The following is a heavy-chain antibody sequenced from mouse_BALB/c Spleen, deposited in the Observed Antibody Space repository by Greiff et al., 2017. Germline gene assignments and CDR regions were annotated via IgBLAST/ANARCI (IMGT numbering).Heavy chain of an antibody. CDR3: AREERDYYAMDY. Sequence: VMLVESGPGLVAPSQSLSITCTVSGFSLTSYGVHWVRQPPGKGLEWLGVIWAGGSTNYNSALMSRLSISKDNSKSQVFLKMNSLQTDDTAMYYCAREERDYYAMDYWGQGTSVTVSS. J-gene: IGHJ4*01. CDR2: IWAGGST. CDR1: GFSLTSYG. V-gene: IGHV2-9*02.